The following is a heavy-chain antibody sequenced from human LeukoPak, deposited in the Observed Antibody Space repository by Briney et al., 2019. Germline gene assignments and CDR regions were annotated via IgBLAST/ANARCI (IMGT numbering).Heavy chain of an antibody. CDR1: GFTFNNYG. CDR3: AKGPLRGTAAAIDY. CDR2: ISYDGRNK. J-gene: IGHJ4*02. D-gene: IGHD2-2*01. V-gene: IGHV3-30*18. Sequence: GGSLRLSCAASGFTFNNYGMHWVRQAPGKGLEWVAVISYDGRNKHYPDSVKGRFTISRDISTDTLWLQMDGLRTEDTAVYYRAKGPLRGTAAAIDYWGQGTLVTVSS.